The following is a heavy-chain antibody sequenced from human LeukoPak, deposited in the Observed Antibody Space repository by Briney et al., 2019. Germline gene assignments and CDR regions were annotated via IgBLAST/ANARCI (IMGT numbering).Heavy chain of an antibody. D-gene: IGHD1-1*01. Sequence: GGSLRLSCAASGFTVSSNYMSWVRQAPGKGLEWVSVIYSGGSTYYADSVKGRFTISRDNSKNTLYLQLNSLRAEDTAVYYCARNQAQLERRTPLYYMDVWGKGTTVTVSS. CDR3: ARNQAQLERRTPLYYMDV. V-gene: IGHV3-53*01. CDR2: IYSGGST. J-gene: IGHJ6*03. CDR1: GFTVSSNY.